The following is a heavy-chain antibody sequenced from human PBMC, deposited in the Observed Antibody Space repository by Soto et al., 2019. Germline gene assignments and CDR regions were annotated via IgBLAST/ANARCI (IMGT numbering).Heavy chain of an antibody. D-gene: IGHD2-15*01. CDR1: GYSFTVHY. V-gene: IGHV1-46*01. CDR3: ATGGDSSGEFYSYGMDV. Sequence: QVQLVQSGDEVKKPGASAKVSCKASGYSFTVHYMHWVRQSPGQGFEWMGVINPAGGSTSYAQRFQGRVTMTGDTSTTTAYMELSSLRSEDTAVYFCATGGDSSGEFYSYGMDVWGQGTTVTVSS. J-gene: IGHJ6*02. CDR2: INPAGGST.